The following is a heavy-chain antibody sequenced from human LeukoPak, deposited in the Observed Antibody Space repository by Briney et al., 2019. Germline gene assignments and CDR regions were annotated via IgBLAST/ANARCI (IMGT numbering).Heavy chain of an antibody. CDR2: ISYDGSNK. CDR3: AKDQPKYYDFWSGYYIY. J-gene: IGHJ4*02. D-gene: IGHD3-3*01. V-gene: IGHV3-30*04. CDR1: GFTFSSYA. Sequence: GGSLRLSCAASGFTFSSYAMHWVRQAPGKGLEGVAVISYDGSNKYYADSVKGRFTISRDNSKNTLHLQMNSLRAEDTAVYYCAKDQPKYYDFWSGYYIYWGQGTLVTVSS.